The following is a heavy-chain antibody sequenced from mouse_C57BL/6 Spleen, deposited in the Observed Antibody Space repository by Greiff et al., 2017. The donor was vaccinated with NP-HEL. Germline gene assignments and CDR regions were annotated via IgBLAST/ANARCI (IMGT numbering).Heavy chain of an antibody. CDR3: ARRGTGVFAY. V-gene: IGHV1-69*01. J-gene: IGHJ3*01. CDR1: GYTFTSYW. Sequence: QVQLQQPGAELVMPGASVKLSCKASGYTFTSYWMHWVKQRPGQGLEWIGEIDPSDSYTNYNQKFKGKSTLTVDKSSSTAYMQRSGLTSEDSAVYYCARRGTGVFAYWGQGTLVTVSA. D-gene: IGHD3-3*01. CDR2: IDPSDSYT.